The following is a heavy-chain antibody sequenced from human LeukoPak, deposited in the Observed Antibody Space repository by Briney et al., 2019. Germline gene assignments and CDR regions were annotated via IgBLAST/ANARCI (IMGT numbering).Heavy chain of an antibody. V-gene: IGHV3-15*07. Sequence: PGGSLRLSCAASGFTFFDAWMNWVRQAPGKGLEWVGRIKRRADGGTADYAAPVEGRFTISRDDSKNTLYLQMNSLKTEDTAVYYCTTGNWGPYWGQGILATVSS. D-gene: IGHD7-27*01. CDR3: TTGNWGPY. CDR1: GFTFFDAW. CDR2: IKRRADGGTA. J-gene: IGHJ4*02.